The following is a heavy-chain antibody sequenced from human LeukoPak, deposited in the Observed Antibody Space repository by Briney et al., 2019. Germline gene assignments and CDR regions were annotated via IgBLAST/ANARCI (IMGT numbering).Heavy chain of an antibody. CDR3: ARGGLVARAFDI. D-gene: IGHD5-12*01. CDR1: GGSISSGGYY. J-gene: IGHJ3*02. Sequence: SEALSLTCTVSGGSISSGGYYWSWIRRHPGKGLEGIGNFYYSGSTYYNPSLKSRVTISVDTSENQFSLKLSSVTAADTAVYYCARGGLVARAFDIWGQGTMVTVSS. CDR2: FYYSGST. V-gene: IGHV4-31*03.